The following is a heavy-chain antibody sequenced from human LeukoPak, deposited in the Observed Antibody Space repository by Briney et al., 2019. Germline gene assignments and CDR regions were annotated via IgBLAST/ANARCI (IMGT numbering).Heavy chain of an antibody. D-gene: IGHD2-15*01. J-gene: IGHJ5*02. CDR3: ARAVASNWFDP. CDR1: GFTFSSYW. CDR2: IKEDGSEK. Sequence: GGSLRLSCAASGFTFSSYWMSWVRQAPGKGLEWVANIKEDGSEKNYVDSVKGRFTISRDNAKNSLYLRMNSLRAEDTAVYYCARAVASNWFDPWGQGTLVTVSS. V-gene: IGHV3-7*04.